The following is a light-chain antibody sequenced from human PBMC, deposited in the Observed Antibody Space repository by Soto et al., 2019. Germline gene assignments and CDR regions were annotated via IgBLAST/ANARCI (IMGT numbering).Light chain of an antibody. CDR3: QQYNYWPRT. CDR1: QSVSIL. V-gene: IGKV3-15*01. J-gene: IGKJ1*01. CDR2: GAT. Sequence: EIVMTQSPATLSVSPGERATLSCRASQSVSILLAWYQQKPGQAPSLLIHGATTRATGIPARFSASGSGTDLTITISNLQSEDFEVYYCQQYNYWPRTFGQGTKVDIK.